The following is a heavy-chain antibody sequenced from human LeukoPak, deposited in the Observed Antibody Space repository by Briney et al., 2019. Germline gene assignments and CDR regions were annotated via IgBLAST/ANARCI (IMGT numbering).Heavy chain of an antibody. CDR2: IYPGDSDT. J-gene: IGHJ4*02. D-gene: IGHD1-26*01. Sequence: GESLKISFKGSGYSFTSYWIGWLRQMPGKGLEWMGIIYPGDSDTRYSPSFQGQVTISADKSLSTAYLQWSSLKASDTAMYYCARGSGSYHTAYMNWGQGSPVTVSS. CDR1: GYSFTSYW. CDR3: ARGSGSYHTAYMN. V-gene: IGHV5-51*01.